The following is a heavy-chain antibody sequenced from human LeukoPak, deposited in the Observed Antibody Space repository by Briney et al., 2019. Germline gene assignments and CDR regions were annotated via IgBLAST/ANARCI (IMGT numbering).Heavy chain of an antibody. CDR1: GFTFSTFI. J-gene: IGHJ4*02. D-gene: IGHD3-16*01. Sequence: GRSLRLSCSASGFTFSTFIMNWVRQAPGKGLEWVSYISSSGTYIYYADSVKGRFTISRDNAKNSLYLQMNSLRAEDTSVYYCARGDLDMNDYWGQGTLVTVSS. CDR2: ISSSGTYI. V-gene: IGHV3-21*01. CDR3: ARGDLDMNDY.